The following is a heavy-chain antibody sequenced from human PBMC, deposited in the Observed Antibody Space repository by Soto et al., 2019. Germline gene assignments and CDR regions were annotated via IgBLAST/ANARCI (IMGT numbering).Heavy chain of an antibody. CDR3: AHRPSYCSGGSCYSGFDY. J-gene: IGHJ4*02. Sequence: SGPTLVNPTQTLTLTCSFSGFSLSTRGVGVGWIRQPPGKALEWLALMFWDDDKWYSPSLRSRLTITEDTSKNQVVLTMTNMDPVDTATYYCAHRPSYCSGGSCYSGFDYWGQGTLVTVSS. CDR2: MFWDDDK. CDR1: GFSLSTRGVG. V-gene: IGHV2-5*02. D-gene: IGHD2-15*01.